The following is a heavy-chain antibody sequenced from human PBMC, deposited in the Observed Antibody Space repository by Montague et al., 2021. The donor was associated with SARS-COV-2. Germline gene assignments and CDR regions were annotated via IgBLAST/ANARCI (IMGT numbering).Heavy chain of an antibody. Sequence: SETLSLTCSVSGFSISSGYYWGWIRQTPGKGLEWIGSWYQNGATYYSPSLKRPVTILLDTSKNQFSLSLTSVTAADTAVYYCARSGVGIFDFSYFDSWGQGSPVIVSS. CDR1: GFSISSGYY. J-gene: IGHJ4*02. CDR3: ARSGVGIFDFSYFDS. D-gene: IGHD3-3*01. V-gene: IGHV4-38-2*02. CDR2: WYQNGAT.